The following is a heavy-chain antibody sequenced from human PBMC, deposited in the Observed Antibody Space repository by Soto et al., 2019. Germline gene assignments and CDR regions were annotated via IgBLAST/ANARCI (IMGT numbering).Heavy chain of an antibody. J-gene: IGHJ6*02. CDR3: ARDRRSPIFGVVIVRWDYGMDV. V-gene: IGHV3-30-3*01. CDR1: GFTFSSYA. CDR2: ISYDGSNK. D-gene: IGHD3-3*01. Sequence: GGSLRLSCAASGFTFSSYAMHWVRQAPGKGLEWVAVISYDGSNKYYADSVKGRFTISRDNSKNTLYLQMNSLRAEDTAVYYCARDRRSPIFGVVIVRWDYGMDVWGQGTTVTVSS.